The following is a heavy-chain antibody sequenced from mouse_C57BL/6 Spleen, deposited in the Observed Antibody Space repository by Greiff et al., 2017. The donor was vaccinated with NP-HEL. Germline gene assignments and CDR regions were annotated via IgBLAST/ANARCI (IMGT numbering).Heavy chain of an antibody. J-gene: IGHJ1*03. Sequence: QVQLQQSGAELMKPGASVKLSCKATGYTFTGYWIEWVKQRPGHGLEWIGEILPGSGGTNYNEKFKGKATFTADTSSNTAYMQLRSLTSEDSAIYYCATEDALVDFDVWGTGTTVTVSS. D-gene: IGHD1-1*02. CDR3: ATEDALVDFDV. CDR1: GYTFTGYW. CDR2: ILPGSGGT. V-gene: IGHV1-9*01.